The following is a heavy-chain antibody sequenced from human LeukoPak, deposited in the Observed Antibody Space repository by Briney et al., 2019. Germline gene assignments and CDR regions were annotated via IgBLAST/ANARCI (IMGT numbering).Heavy chain of an antibody. Sequence: GGSLRLSCAASGFIFSTYAMTWVRQAPGKGLEWVSVISASGTNTDYAGSVKGRFTISRDNSKNTVSLQMNSLRDEDTAVYYCARRFDLWGHGTMVTVSS. CDR2: ISASGTNT. J-gene: IGHJ3*01. CDR3: ARRFDL. V-gene: IGHV3-23*01. CDR1: GFIFSTYA.